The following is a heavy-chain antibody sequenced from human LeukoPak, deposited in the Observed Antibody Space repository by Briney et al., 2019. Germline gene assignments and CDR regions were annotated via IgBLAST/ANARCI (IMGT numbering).Heavy chain of an antibody. Sequence: GGSLTLSCAASGFTVSSNYMSWVRQAPGKGLGWVSAIYGGGGTDYADSVKGRFIISRDNSKKTLFLQMNSLRAEDTAVYYCRICGGDCSLIDHWGQGTPVTVSS. J-gene: IGHJ4*02. CDR2: IYGGGGT. CDR1: GFTVSSNY. V-gene: IGHV3-53*01. D-gene: IGHD2-21*02. CDR3: RICGGDCSLIDH.